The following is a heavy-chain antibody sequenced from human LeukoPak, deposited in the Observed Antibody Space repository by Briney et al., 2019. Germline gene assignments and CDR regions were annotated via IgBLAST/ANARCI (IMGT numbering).Heavy chain of an antibody. CDR2: INHSGST. CDR3: ARRGYGVAGTIDY. Sequence: PSETLSLTCAVYGGSFSGYYWSWIRQPPGKGLEWIGEINHSGSTNYNPSLKSRVTISVDTSKNQFSLKLSSVTAADTAVYYCARRGYGVAGTIDYWGQGTLVTVSS. V-gene: IGHV4-34*01. J-gene: IGHJ4*02. CDR1: GGSFSGYY. D-gene: IGHD6-19*01.